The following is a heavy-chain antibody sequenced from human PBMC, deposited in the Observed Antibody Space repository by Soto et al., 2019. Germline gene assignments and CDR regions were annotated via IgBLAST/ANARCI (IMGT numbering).Heavy chain of an antibody. D-gene: IGHD3-22*01. V-gene: IGHV4-59*01. J-gene: IGHJ3*02. CDR2: IHYSGST. CDR3: AREGRYYYDSSSSPGAYDI. CDR1: GGSISDYY. Sequence: SETLSLTCTVSGGSISDYYWNWIRQPPGKGLEWIGYIHYSGSTNYNPSLTSRVSLSLDSSKNQFSLNLRSLTAADTAVYYCAREGRYYYDSSSSPGAYDIWGQGTMVTVSS.